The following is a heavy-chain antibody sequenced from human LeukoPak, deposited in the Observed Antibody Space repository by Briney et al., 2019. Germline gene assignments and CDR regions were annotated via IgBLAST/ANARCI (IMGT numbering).Heavy chain of an antibody. CDR1: GYTFTSYG. Sequence: ASVTVSCKASGYTFTSYGISWVRQAPGQGLEWMGWISAYNGNTNYAQKLQGRVTMTTDTSTSTAYMELRSLRSDDTAVYYCARGPPGIAAAGPSNNWFDPWGQGTLVTVSS. CDR3: ARGPPGIAAAGPSNNWFDP. CDR2: ISAYNGNT. D-gene: IGHD6-13*01. V-gene: IGHV1-18*01. J-gene: IGHJ5*02.